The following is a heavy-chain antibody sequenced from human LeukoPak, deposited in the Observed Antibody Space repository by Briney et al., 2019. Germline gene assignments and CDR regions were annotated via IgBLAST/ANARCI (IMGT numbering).Heavy chain of an antibody. Sequence: SETLSLTCTVSGGSISSSSYYWGWIRQPPGKGLEWIGSIYYSGSTYYNPSLKSRVTITVDTSKNQFSLKLSSVTAADTAVYYCARTTMVRGTYYMDVWGKGTTVTISS. D-gene: IGHD3-10*01. V-gene: IGHV4-39*07. J-gene: IGHJ6*03. CDR1: GGSISSSSYY. CDR2: IYYSGST. CDR3: ARTTMVRGTYYMDV.